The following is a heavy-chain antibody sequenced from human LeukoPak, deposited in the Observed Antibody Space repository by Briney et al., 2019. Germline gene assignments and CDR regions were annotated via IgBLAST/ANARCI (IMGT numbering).Heavy chain of an antibody. Sequence: GGSLRLSCTASGINFGDYAMGWVRQAPGKGLEWVGFIRSKAYGETTEYAASVKGRFTISRDDSKSMAYLQMNSLKTEDTAVYYCIANYYDSSGYPIAYYFDYWGQGTLVTVSS. CDR2: IRSKAYGETT. D-gene: IGHD3-22*01. J-gene: IGHJ4*02. V-gene: IGHV3-49*04. CDR3: IANYYDSSGYPIAYYFDY. CDR1: GINFGDYA.